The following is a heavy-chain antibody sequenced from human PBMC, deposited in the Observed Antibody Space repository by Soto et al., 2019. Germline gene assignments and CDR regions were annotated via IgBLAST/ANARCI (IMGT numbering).Heavy chain of an antibody. CDR3: ARGPSNRFLEWLPEVYYFDY. D-gene: IGHD3-3*01. CDR1: GFTFSSYI. J-gene: IGHJ4*02. CDR2: ISSSSSTI. Sequence: GGSLRLSCAASGFTFSSYIMNWVRQAPGKGLEWVSYISSSSSTIYYADSVKGRFTISRDNAKNTLYLQMNSLRAEDTAVYYCARGPSNRFLEWLPEVYYFDYWGQGTLVTVSS. V-gene: IGHV3-48*01.